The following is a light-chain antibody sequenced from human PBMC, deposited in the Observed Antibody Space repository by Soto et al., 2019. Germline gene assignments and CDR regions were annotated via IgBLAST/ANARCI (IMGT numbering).Light chain of an antibody. CDR1: QSVSSSY. CDR2: GAS. V-gene: IGKV3-20*01. CDR3: QQYGSSPPIT. Sequence: FVLPQSPCTLSLSPGERSTLSCSSSQSVSSSYLAWYQQKPGQAPRLLIYGASSRATGIPDRFSGSGSGTDFTLTISRLEPEDFAVYYCQQYGSSPPITFGQGTRLEIK. J-gene: IGKJ5*01.